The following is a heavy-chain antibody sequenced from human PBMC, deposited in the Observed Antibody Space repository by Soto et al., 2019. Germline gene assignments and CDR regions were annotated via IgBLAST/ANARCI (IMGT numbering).Heavy chain of an antibody. J-gene: IGHJ1*01. Sequence: SDTLFLTCNVFGGSISSYYWGWIPPPPGKGLEYIGHVYNSGSTIHSPSLKSRATISVDTSKNQFSLKLTSVTAADTAVYYCAGGSSLCWECFHHWGQGILVTVSS. CDR1: GGSISSYY. CDR2: VYNSGST. D-gene: IGHD2-2*01. V-gene: IGHV4-59*01. CDR3: AGGSSLCWECFHH.